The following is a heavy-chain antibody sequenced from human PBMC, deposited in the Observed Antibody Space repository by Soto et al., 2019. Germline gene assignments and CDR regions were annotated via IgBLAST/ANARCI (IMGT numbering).Heavy chain of an antibody. Sequence: QVQLVQSGAEVKKPGASVKVSCKASGYTFTSYGISWVRQAPGQGLEWMGWISAYNGNTNYAQKLQGRVTMTTDTATSTAYMELRSLRSDDTDVYYCARDRITMVRGVSSSDAFDIWGQGTMVTVSS. D-gene: IGHD3-10*01. CDR1: GYTFTSYG. CDR3: ARDRITMVRGVSSSDAFDI. J-gene: IGHJ3*02. CDR2: ISAYNGNT. V-gene: IGHV1-18*01.